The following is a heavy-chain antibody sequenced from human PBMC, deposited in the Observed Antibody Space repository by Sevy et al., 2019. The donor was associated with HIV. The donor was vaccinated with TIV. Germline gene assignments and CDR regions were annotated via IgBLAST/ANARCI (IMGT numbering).Heavy chain of an antibody. D-gene: IGHD3-3*01. V-gene: IGHV4-34*01. CDR3: ARGGDGVVPSPIIGLGPWTKYWYFDL. Sequence: GSLRLSCAASGFTFSSYAMSWVRQAPGKGLEWIGEVNHSGSTNYNPSLKSRVTISVDTSKNQFSLKLNFVTAADTAGYYCARGGDGVVPSPIIGLGPWTKYWYFDLWGRGTLVTVSS. CDR2: VNHSGST. CDR1: GFTFSSYA. J-gene: IGHJ2*01.